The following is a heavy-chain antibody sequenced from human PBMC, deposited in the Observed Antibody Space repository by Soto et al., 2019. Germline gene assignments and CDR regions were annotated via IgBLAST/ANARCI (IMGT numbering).Heavy chain of an antibody. D-gene: IGHD3-22*01. CDR2: ISSSSSHT. CDR3: ARGGDYYDLCPGY. J-gene: IGHJ4*02. CDR1: GFTFSDYY. Sequence: GGSLRLSCAASGFTFSDYYMSWIRQAPGKGLEWVSYISSSSSHTHYADSVKGRFTVSRDNAKNSLYLQMNSLRVEDTAVYYCARGGDYYDLCPGYWGQGTLVTVSS. V-gene: IGHV3-11*05.